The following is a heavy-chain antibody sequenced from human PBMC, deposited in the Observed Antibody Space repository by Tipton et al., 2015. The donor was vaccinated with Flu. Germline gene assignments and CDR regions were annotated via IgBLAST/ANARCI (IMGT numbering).Heavy chain of an antibody. CDR3: ARGALPDSNWYNGLDV. CDR1: GFTFTTYD. V-gene: IGHV3-13*01. Sequence: GSLRLSCAASGFTFTTYDMHWVRQVTGKGLEWVSGISSAGDTYYLDSVKGRFTISRENGKNSLFLQMKSLGAGDTAVYFCARGALPDSNWYNGLDVWGQGTTVTVSS. D-gene: IGHD6-13*01. J-gene: IGHJ6*02. CDR2: ISSAGDT.